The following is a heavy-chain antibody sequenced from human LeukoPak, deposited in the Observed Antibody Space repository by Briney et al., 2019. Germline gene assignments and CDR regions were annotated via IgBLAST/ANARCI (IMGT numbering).Heavy chain of an antibody. J-gene: IGHJ5*02. CDR2: INHSGST. V-gene: IGHV4-34*01. D-gene: IGHD5-18*01. CDR3: ARQSGYSYGPNWFDP. Sequence: PSETLSLTCAVYGGSFSGYYWSWIRQPPGKGLEWIGEINHSGSTNYNPSLKSRVTISVDTSKNQFSLKLSSVTAADTAVYYCARQSGYSYGPNWFDPWGQGTLVTVSS. CDR1: GGSFSGYY.